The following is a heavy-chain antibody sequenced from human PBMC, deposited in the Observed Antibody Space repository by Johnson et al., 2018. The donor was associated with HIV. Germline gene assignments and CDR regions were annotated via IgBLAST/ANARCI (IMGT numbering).Heavy chain of an antibody. D-gene: IGHD2-15*01. Sequence: QVQLVESGGGVVKPGGSLRLSCAAPGLTFSDYYMTWIRQAPGKGLEWVSYISSSGSTMYYADSVKGRFTISRDNAKNSLYLQMNSLRAEDTAVYYCAREPEGWAFDIWGQGTMVTVSS. CDR1: GLTFSDYY. CDR3: AREPEGWAFDI. CDR2: ISSSGSTM. V-gene: IGHV3-11*01. J-gene: IGHJ3*02.